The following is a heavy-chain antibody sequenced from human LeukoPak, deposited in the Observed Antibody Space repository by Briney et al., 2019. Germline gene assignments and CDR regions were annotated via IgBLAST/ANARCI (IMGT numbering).Heavy chain of an antibody. CDR1: GYTLTELS. CDR3: ARYSSSWDGYYFDY. CDR2: FDPEDGET. V-gene: IGHV1-24*01. J-gene: IGHJ4*02. D-gene: IGHD6-13*01. Sequence: ASVKVSCKVSGYTLTELSMHWVRQAPGKGLEWMGGFDPEDGETIYAQKFQGRVTMTRDTSTSTVYMELSSLRSEDTAVYYCARYSSSWDGYYFDYWGQGTLVTVSS.